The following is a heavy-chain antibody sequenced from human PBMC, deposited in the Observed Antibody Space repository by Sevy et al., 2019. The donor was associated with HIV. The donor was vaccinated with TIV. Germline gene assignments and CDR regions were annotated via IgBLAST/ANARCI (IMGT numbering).Heavy chain of an antibody. CDR1: GFTFSDYA. CDR2: IWSDGAYQ. Sequence: GGSLRLSCAASGFTFSDYAMHWVRQAPGKGLEWVAIIWSDGAYQYHGDSVKGRFTISRDNPKNTLYLQMNSLRVDDTAVDFCARGGYYYDNAAYYAFDSWGQGTLVTVSS. CDR3: ARGGYYYDNAAYYAFDS. J-gene: IGHJ4*02. D-gene: IGHD3-22*01. V-gene: IGHV3-33*01.